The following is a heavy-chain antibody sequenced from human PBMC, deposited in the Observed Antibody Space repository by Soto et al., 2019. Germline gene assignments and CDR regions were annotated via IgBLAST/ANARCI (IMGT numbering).Heavy chain of an antibody. CDR2: ISAYNGNT. D-gene: IGHD6-13*01. CDR3: ASIAAAARGWFDP. Sequence: GASVKVSCKASGSPFTSYRISWVRQAPGQGLEWMGWISAYNGNTNYAQKLQGRVTMTTDTSTNTAYMELRSLRSDDTAVYYCASIAAAARGWFDPWGQGTRVTVSS. V-gene: IGHV1-18*04. CDR1: GSPFTSYR. J-gene: IGHJ5*02.